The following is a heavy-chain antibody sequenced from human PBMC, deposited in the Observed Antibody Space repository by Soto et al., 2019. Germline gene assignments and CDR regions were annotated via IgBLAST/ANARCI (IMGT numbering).Heavy chain of an antibody. V-gene: IGHV3-11*01. CDR3: ARFSDWLISYSFDY. J-gene: IGHJ4*02. D-gene: IGHD3-9*01. CDR1: GFNFREFY. CDR2: IGDSGSPI. Sequence: PVGSLRLSCAVSGFNFREFYMSWIRQAPGKGLEWISYIGDSGSPIYYADSVRGRFTTSRDNAKNSLYLQMNSLRAEDTAVYYCARFSDWLISYSFDYWGQGALVTVS.